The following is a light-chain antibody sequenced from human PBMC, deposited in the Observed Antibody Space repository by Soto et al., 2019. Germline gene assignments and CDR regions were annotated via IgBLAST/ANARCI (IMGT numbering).Light chain of an antibody. CDR2: GAS. Sequence: EIVLTQSPGSLSLSPGERATLSCRASQSVSSTFFAWYQQRPGQAPRLLMYGASSRATGIPEGFSGSGSGTDFTLTITRLEPEDFAVYYYQQFDRSVTFGQGTKVEIK. CDR3: QQFDRSVT. J-gene: IGKJ1*01. V-gene: IGKV3-20*01. CDR1: QSVSSTF.